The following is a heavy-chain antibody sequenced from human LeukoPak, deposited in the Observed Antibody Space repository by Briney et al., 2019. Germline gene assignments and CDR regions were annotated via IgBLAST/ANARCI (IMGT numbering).Heavy chain of an antibody. CDR1: GDSLTSHF. D-gene: IGHD5-24*01. CDR2: VFHSGTT. Sequence: SETLSLTCNVSGDSLTSHFWSWIRQTPGKGLEWIGYVFHSGTTNYSPSLKSRVTISLDTSKKQFYLRLASVTAADTAVHYCARRMATVTDAFDIWGRGTMVSVSS. V-gene: IGHV4-59*08. CDR3: ARRMATVTDAFDI. J-gene: IGHJ3*02.